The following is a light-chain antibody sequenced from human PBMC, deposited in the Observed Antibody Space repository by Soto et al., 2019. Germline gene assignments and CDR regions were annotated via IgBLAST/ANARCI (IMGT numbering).Light chain of an antibody. Sequence: EIVLTQSPGTLSLSPGERATLSCRTSQSVSSSDLAWYQQKPGQAPRLLIYGASSRATGIPDRFSGSGSGTDFTLTISRLEPEDFEVYYCQQYGTSFWTFGQGTKVEIK. CDR2: GAS. V-gene: IGKV3-20*01. CDR3: QQYGTSFWT. CDR1: QSVSSSD. J-gene: IGKJ1*01.